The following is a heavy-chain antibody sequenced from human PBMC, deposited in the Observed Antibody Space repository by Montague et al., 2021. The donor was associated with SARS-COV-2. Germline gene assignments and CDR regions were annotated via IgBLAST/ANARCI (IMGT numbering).Heavy chain of an antibody. CDR1: GGSLNNYF. Sequence: SETLSLTCTVSGGSLNNYFWSWIRQPQGKGLEWVGCISDSGSTKYNPSLQSRVPISVDTARNQFSLKLLSVTAADTAFYYCARVDSSGPGEYWGQGTLVSVSS. CDR2: ISDSGST. J-gene: IGHJ4*02. D-gene: IGHD3-22*01. CDR3: ARVDSSGPGEY. V-gene: IGHV4-59*12.